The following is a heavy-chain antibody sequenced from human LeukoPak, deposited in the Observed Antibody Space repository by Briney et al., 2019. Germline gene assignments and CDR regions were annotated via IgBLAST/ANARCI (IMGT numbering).Heavy chain of an antibody. CDR2: IYYSGST. CDR3: ARGSGYENFDY. CDR1: GGSISSYY. J-gene: IGHJ4*02. Sequence: PSETLSLTCTVPGGSISSYYWSWIRQPPGKGLEWIGYIYYSGSTNYNPSLKSRVTISVDTSKNQFSLKLSSVTAADTAVYYCARGSGYENFDYWGQGTLVTVSS. V-gene: IGHV4-59*01. D-gene: IGHD5-12*01.